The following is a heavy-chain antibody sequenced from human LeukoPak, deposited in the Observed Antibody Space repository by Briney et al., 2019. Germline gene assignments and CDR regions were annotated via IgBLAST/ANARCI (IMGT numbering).Heavy chain of an antibody. D-gene: IGHD3-22*01. J-gene: IGHJ4*02. Sequence: PGGSLRLSCAASGFTFSSYSMNWVRQAPGKGLEWVSYISSSSSTIYYADSVKGRFTISRDNSKNTLYLQMNSLRAEDTAVYYCARPRSGPGYYYDSSATLGNWGQGTLVTVSS. V-gene: IGHV3-48*01. CDR3: ARPRSGPGYYYDSSATLGN. CDR2: ISSSSSTI. CDR1: GFTFSSYS.